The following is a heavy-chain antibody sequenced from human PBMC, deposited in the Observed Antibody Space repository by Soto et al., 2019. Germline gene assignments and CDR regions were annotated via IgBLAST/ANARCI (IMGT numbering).Heavy chain of an antibody. CDR2: ISAYNGNR. CDR3: ARMSSAAGISY. Sequence: ASVKVSCKASGYTFTSYGISWVRQAPGQGLEWMGWISAYNGNRNYAQKIQGRVTMTTDTSTSTAYMELRSLRSDDTAVYYCARMSSAAGISYWGQGTLVTVSS. V-gene: IGHV1-18*01. CDR1: GYTFTSYG. J-gene: IGHJ4*02. D-gene: IGHD6-13*01.